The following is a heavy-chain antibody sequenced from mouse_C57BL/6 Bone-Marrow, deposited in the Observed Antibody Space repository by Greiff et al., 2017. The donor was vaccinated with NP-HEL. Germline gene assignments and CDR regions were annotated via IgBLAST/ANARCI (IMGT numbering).Heavy chain of an antibody. D-gene: IGHD1-1*01. V-gene: IGHV1-15*01. J-gene: IGHJ1*03. Sequence: QVQLQQSGAELVRPGASVTLSCKASGYTFTDYEMHWVKQTPVHGLEWIGAIDPETGGTAYNQKFKGKAILTADKSSSTAYMELRSLTSEDSAVYYCTRSPYYYGSIWYFDVWGTGTTVTVSS. CDR3: TRSPYYYGSIWYFDV. CDR1: GYTFTDYE. CDR2: IDPETGGT.